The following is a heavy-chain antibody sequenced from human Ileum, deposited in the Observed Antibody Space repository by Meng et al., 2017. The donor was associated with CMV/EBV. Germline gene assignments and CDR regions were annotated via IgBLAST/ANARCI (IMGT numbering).Heavy chain of an antibody. CDR2: INPNSGGT. J-gene: IGHJ4*02. D-gene: IGHD2-8*01. V-gene: IGHV1-2*02. CDR1: AYTFTGYY. Sequence: ASVKVSCKASAYTFTGYYMHWVLQAPGQGLEWMGWINPNSGGTNYAQKFQGRVTMTRDTSTSTAYMELSRLRSDDTAVYYCARDETNAYFDYWGQGTLVTVSS. CDR3: ARDETNAYFDY.